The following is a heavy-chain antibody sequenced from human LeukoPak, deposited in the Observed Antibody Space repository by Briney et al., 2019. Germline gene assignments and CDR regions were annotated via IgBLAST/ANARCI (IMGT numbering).Heavy chain of an antibody. D-gene: IGHD3-10*01. CDR3: ARGRRDSRQFDY. J-gene: IGHJ4*02. V-gene: IGHV1-8*01. Sequence: ASVKVSCKASGYTFTSYDINRVRQATGQGLEWMGWMNPNSGNTGNAQKFQGRVTMTRNTSISTAYMELSSLSSEDTAVYYCARGRRDSRQFDYWGQGTPVTVSS. CDR2: MNPNSGNT. CDR1: GYTFTSYD.